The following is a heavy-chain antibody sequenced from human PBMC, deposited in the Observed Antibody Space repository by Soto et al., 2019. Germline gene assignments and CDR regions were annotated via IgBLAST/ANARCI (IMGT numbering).Heavy chain of an antibody. CDR2: ISAYNGNT. V-gene: IGHV1-18*01. CDR1: GYTFTSYG. Sequence: ASVKVSCKASGYTFTSYGISWVREAPGQGLEWMGWISAYNGNTNYAQKLQGRVTMTTDTSTSTAYMELRSLRSDDTAVYYCARDRKVFYDSSGTPDAFDIWGQGTMVTVSS. CDR3: ARDRKVFYDSSGTPDAFDI. J-gene: IGHJ3*02. D-gene: IGHD3-22*01.